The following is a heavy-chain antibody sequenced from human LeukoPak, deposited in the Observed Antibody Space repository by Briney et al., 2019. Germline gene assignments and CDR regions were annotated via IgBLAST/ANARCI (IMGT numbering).Heavy chain of an antibody. V-gene: IGHV4-4*07. CDR1: GGSISSYY. J-gene: IGHJ6*02. D-gene: IGHD2-21*02. Sequence: PSETLSLTCTVSGGSISSYYWSWIRQPAGKGLEWIGRIYTSGSTNNNPSLKSRVTMSVDTSKNQFSLKLSSVTAADTAVYYCARDEVTGQRSSEYYYYYGMDVWGQGTTVTVSS. CDR3: ARDEVTGQRSSEYYYYYGMDV. CDR2: IYTSGST.